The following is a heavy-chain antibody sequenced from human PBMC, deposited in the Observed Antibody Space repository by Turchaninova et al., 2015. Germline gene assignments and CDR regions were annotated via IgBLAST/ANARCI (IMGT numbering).Heavy chain of an antibody. J-gene: IGHJ4*02. D-gene: IGHD2-8*01. CDR1: GFPFSYYD. CDR3: AKSQSGVCSNGVCSFDY. Sequence: EAQLLESGGGLVQPGGSLRLSCAASGFPFSYYDMHWVRQAPGRGLGGVEVFGRSGGTTYHADSGKGRFTISRDNSKNTLYLQMNSLRAEDTAVYYCAKSQSGVCSNGVCSFDYWGQGTLVTVSS. V-gene: IGHV3-23*01. CDR2: FGRSGGTT.